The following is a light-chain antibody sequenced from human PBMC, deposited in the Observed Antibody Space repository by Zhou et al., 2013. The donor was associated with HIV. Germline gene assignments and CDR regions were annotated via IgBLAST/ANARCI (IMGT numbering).Light chain of an antibody. V-gene: IGKV1-5*03. CDR2: RAS. Sequence: DIQMTQSPSTLSASIGDRVNITCRASQSVGSWLAWFQQKPGKAPRLLIQRASTLESGVPSRFSGSGSGTEFTLTISSLQPDDFATYYCQQYNGHSTFGQGTKVDIK. CDR3: QQYNGHST. J-gene: IGKJ1*01. CDR1: QSVGSW.